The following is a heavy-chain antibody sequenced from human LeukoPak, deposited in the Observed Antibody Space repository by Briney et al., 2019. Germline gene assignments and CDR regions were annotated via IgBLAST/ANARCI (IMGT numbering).Heavy chain of an antibody. Sequence: GGSLRLSCAASGFTFNSYSMNWVRQTPEKGLEWVSSISHSSTYMYYTDSVKDRFTISRDNAKNSLYLQMNSLRAEDTAVYYCARVPPTTAHSWGQGTLVTVSS. CDR3: ARVPPTTAHS. CDR1: GFTFNSYS. J-gene: IGHJ4*02. CDR2: ISHSSTYM. D-gene: IGHD4-17*01. V-gene: IGHV3-21*01.